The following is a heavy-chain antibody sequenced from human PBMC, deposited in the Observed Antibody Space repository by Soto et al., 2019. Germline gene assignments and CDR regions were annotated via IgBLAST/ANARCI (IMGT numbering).Heavy chain of an antibody. V-gene: IGHV3-23*01. J-gene: IGHJ6*02. CDR2: ISGSGGST. CDR3: AKGAIVAVPAPMLGLMDV. Sequence: EVQLLESGGGLVQPGGSLRLSCAASGFTFSSYAMSWVRQAPGKGLEWVSAISGSGGSTYYADSVKGRFTISRDNSKNTLYLQINARRDEDTAVYYCAKGAIVAVPAPMLGLMDVWGQGTTVTVSS. D-gene: IGHD2-2*01. CDR1: GFTFSSYA.